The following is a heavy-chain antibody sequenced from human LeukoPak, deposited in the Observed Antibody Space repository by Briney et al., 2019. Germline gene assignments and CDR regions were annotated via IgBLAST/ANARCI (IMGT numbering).Heavy chain of an antibody. CDR1: GFTFSSFE. J-gene: IGHJ4*02. V-gene: IGHV3-48*03. Sequence: PGGSLRLSCAASGFTFSSFEMNWVRQAPGKGLEWVSFISSSGSTIYYADSVRGRFTISRDNAKNSLYLQMNSLRVEDTAVYYCARDAYRSRRYWGQRTLVTVSS. CDR3: ARDAYRSRRY. CDR2: ISSSGSTI. D-gene: IGHD6-13*01.